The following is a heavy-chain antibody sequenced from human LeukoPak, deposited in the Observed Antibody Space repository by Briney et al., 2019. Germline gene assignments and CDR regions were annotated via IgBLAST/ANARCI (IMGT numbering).Heavy chain of an antibody. CDR1: GFTFSSYW. CDR3: ARGQTTVTN. Sequence: GGSLRLSCAASGFTFSSYWMSWVGQAPGRGLEGVANINQDGSEKYYVDSVKGRFTISRDNAKNSLYLQMNSLRAEDTAMYYCARGQTTVTNWGQGTLFSVSS. V-gene: IGHV3-7*03. J-gene: IGHJ4*02. D-gene: IGHD4-11*01. CDR2: INQDGSEK.